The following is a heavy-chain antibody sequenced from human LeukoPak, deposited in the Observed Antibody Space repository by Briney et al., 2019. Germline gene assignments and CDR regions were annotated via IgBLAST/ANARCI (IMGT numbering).Heavy chain of an antibody. CDR3: ARTANFAAGYYIDY. CDR1: GFSLKDHA. CDR2: ISGSSRHK. J-gene: IGHJ4*02. Sequence: GRSLRLSCAASGFSLKDHAMHWVRQVPGKGLEWVSSISGSSRHKYYADSVKGRFTISRDNAKNSLYLQMNSLRAEDTAVYYCARTANFAAGYYIDYWGQGTLVTVSS. D-gene: IGHD6-13*01. V-gene: IGHV3-21*01.